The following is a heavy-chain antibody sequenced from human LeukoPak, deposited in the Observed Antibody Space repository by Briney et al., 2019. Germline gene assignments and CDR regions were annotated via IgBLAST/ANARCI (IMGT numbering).Heavy chain of an antibody. Sequence: SQTLSLTCTVSGGSISSGDYYWSWIRQPPGKGLEWIGYIYYSRSTYYNPSLKSRVTISVDTSKNQFSLKLSSVTAADTAVYYCARVRYYYDSSGYYYALFDYWGQGTLVTVSS. CDR3: ARVRYYYDSSGYYYALFDY. CDR2: IYYSRST. D-gene: IGHD3-22*01. CDR1: GGSISSGDYY. V-gene: IGHV4-30-4*01. J-gene: IGHJ4*02.